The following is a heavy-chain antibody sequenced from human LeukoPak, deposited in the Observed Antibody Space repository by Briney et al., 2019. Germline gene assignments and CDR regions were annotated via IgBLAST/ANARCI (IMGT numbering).Heavy chain of an antibody. CDR1: GFIVNSNY. Sequence: GGSLRLSCAASGFIVNSNYMTWVRQAPGRGLEWVSFIYADGNTYYADSVKGRFTISRDISKNAVYLQMNSLRAEDTAVYYCARDSYGDANFDSWGQGTLVTVSS. J-gene: IGHJ4*02. CDR3: ARDSYGDANFDS. D-gene: IGHD4-17*01. CDR2: IYADGNT. V-gene: IGHV3-53*01.